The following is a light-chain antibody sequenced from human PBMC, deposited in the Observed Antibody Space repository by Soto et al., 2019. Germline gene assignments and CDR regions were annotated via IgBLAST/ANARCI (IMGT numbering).Light chain of an antibody. CDR1: QDISNY. V-gene: IGKV1-27*01. J-gene: IGKJ1*01. Sequence: DIQMTQSPSSLSASVGDRVTITCRASQDISNYLAWYQQKPGKAPKLLIYDASTLQSGVPSRFSGSGSGTDFTLTISRLQPEDAVTYYCQQCSRVPRTFGQGTKVEVK. CDR2: DAS. CDR3: QQCSRVPRT.